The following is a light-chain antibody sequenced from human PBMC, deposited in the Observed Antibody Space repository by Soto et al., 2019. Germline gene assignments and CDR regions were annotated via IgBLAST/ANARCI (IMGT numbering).Light chain of an antibody. V-gene: IGKV3-15*01. Sequence: EIVFTQSPGTLSLSPGERATLSCRVSQSVSSSYLAWYQQKPGQGPRLLIYGASTRATGIPVRFSGSGSGTEFTLTISRLQSEDFALYFCQQYNNWPWTFGQGTKVDIK. CDR3: QQYNNWPWT. CDR1: QSVSSSY. CDR2: GAS. J-gene: IGKJ1*01.